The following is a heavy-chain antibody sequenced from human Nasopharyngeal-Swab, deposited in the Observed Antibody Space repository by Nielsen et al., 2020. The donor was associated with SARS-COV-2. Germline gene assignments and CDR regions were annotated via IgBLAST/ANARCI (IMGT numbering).Heavy chain of an antibody. D-gene: IGHD5-12*01. Sequence: GESLKISCAASGFTFDDYGMSWVRQAPGKGLEWVSGINWNGGSTGYADSVKGRFTISRDNAKNSLYLQMNSLRAEDTALYHCARSGSGYARGWFDPWGQGTPVTVSA. CDR1: GFTFDDYG. CDR2: INWNGGST. V-gene: IGHV3-20*01. J-gene: IGHJ5*02. CDR3: ARSGSGYARGWFDP.